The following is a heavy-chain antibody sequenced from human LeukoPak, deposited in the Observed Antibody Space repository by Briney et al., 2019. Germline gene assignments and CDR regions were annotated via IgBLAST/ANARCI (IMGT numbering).Heavy chain of an antibody. CDR3: ARDRAYCSSTSCYQNWFDP. D-gene: IGHD2-2*01. J-gene: IGHJ5*02. CDR1: GFTFDDYG. Sequence: PGGSLRLSCAASGFTFDDYGMSWVRQAPGKGLEWVSGINWNGGSTGYADSVKGRFTISRDNAKNSLYLQMNSLRAEDTALYYCARDRAYCSSTSCYQNWFDPWGQGTLVTVSS. CDR2: INWNGGST. V-gene: IGHV3-20*04.